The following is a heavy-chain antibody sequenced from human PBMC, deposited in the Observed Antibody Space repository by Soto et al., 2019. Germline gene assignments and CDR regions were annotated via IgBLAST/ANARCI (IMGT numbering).Heavy chain of an antibody. J-gene: IGHJ4*02. D-gene: IGHD5-12*01. V-gene: IGHV3-53*01. CDR2: ISDGVST. Sequence: LRLSCAASGFSVSNIYMSWVRQAPGKGLEWVSTISDGVSTYYADSMTGRFTISRDNSKNTLYLQMNSLRAEDTAVYYCARDHGSGGYDYRGQGTQVTVSS. CDR3: ARDHGSGGYDY. CDR1: GFSVSNIY.